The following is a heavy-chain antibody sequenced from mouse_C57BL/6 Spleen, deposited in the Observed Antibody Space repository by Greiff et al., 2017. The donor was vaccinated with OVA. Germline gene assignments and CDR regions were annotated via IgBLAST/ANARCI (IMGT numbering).Heavy chain of an antibody. CDR2: INPNNGGT. V-gene: IGHV1-26*01. D-gene: IGHD2-4*01. J-gene: IGHJ3*01. CDR1: GYTFTDYY. Sequence: VQLQQSGPELVKPGASVKISCKASGYTFTDYYMNWVKQSHGKGLEWIGDINPNNGGTSYNQKFKGKATVTVDKSSSTAYMELRSLTSEDSAVYYCAGIYDYGGFAYWGQGTLVTVSA. CDR3: AGIYDYGGFAY.